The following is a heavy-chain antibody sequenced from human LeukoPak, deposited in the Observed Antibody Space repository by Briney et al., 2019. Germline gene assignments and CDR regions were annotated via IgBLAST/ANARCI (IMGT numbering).Heavy chain of an antibody. CDR3: AKGGDYDSSGYYHFQH. CDR2: IFWDGGST. CDR1: GFTFDDYA. V-gene: IGHV3-43D*04. Sequence: PGGSLRLSCAVSGFTFDDYAMHWVGKAPGRGLGWFSLIFWDGGSTYYADSVKGRFTISRDNSKNSLYLQMNSLRAEDTALYYCAKGGDYDSSGYYHFQHWGQGTLVTVSS. J-gene: IGHJ1*01. D-gene: IGHD3-22*01.